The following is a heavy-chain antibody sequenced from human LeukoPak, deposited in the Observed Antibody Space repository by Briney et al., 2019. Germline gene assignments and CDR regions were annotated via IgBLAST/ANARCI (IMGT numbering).Heavy chain of an antibody. J-gene: IGHJ4*02. Sequence: GGSLRLSCVVSGFSVSNNYIIWVRQAPGNGLERVSVIYGDGRTSHSASVRGRFTISRDNSKNIVSLQMNNLRAEDTAVYYCARGRGLGVVSPYFDYWGQGTLVAVSS. CDR2: IYGDGRT. D-gene: IGHD3-3*01. CDR3: ARGRGLGVVSPYFDY. CDR1: GFSVSNNY. V-gene: IGHV3-53*01.